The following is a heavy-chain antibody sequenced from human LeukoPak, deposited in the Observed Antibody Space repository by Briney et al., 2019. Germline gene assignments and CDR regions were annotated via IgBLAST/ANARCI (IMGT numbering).Heavy chain of an antibody. CDR2: IYSDGST. D-gene: IGHD5-12*01. CDR3: ARARRGYSYVLDY. Sequence: PGGSLRLSCAASGFTISSNYMSWVRQAPGKGLEWVSVIYSDGSTFYADSVKGRFTISRDNSKNTLFLQMNSLRAEDTAVYYCARARRGYSYVLDYWGQGTLVTVSS. V-gene: IGHV3-66*01. J-gene: IGHJ4*02. CDR1: GFTISSNY.